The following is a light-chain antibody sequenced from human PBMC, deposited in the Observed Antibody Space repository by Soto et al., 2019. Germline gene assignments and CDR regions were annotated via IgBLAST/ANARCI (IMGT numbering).Light chain of an antibody. V-gene: IGKV3D-15*01. CDR2: QTS. CDR3: QQYNKWPLT. CDR1: QYINTR. J-gene: IGKJ1*01. Sequence: EIVLTQSPATLSSFPGDRVTLSCRASQYINTRLAWYQHRPGQAPRLLIYQTSIRAAGIPARFSGSASGTEFTLTISSLQPEDFTVYYCQQYNKWPLTFGQGTKVDI.